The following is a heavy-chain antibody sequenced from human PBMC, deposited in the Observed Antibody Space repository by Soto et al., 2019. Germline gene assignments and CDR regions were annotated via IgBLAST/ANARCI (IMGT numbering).Heavy chain of an antibody. CDR1: GGSISSGDYY. CDR3: ARTKTDYDFWSGSCFDL. J-gene: IGHJ2*01. CDR2: INYSGST. Sequence: QVQLQESGPGLVKPSQTLSLTCTFSGGSISSGDYYWSWILQHPGKVLEWIGYINYSGSTYYNPSLKSRVPLSVYTSNYKFSLTLSSVTAADTAVYYCARTKTDYDFWSGSCFDLWGRGTLVTVSS. V-gene: IGHV4-30-4*01. D-gene: IGHD3-3*01.